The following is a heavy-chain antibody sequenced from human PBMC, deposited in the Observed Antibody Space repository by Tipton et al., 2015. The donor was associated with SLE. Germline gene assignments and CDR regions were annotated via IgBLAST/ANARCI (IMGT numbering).Heavy chain of an antibody. J-gene: IGHJ3*02. V-gene: IGHV4-39*01. CDR1: GGSIISAYYF. Sequence: TLSLTCTVSGGSIISAYYFWAWLRQPPGRGLEWIGNIFFSGSTYSNPSLKSRVTISVDTSQNQFSLKLTSVTAADTAVYYCAILDAFDIWGQGRMVTVSS. CDR2: IFFSGST. CDR3: AILDAFDI.